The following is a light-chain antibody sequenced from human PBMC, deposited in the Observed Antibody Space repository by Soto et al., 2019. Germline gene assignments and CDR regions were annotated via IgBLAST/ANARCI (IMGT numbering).Light chain of an antibody. CDR1: QSINSK. CDR3: QQSYKSPPT. Sequence: DIQMTQSRFSVSASVGDRVTITCRASQSINSKLNWYQQKPGEVPKLLIYAATSLQSGVPSRFSGSGSGTDFTLTISSLQPEDFATYYCQQSYKSPPTFGQGTKVDIK. J-gene: IGKJ1*01. CDR2: AAT. V-gene: IGKV1-39*01.